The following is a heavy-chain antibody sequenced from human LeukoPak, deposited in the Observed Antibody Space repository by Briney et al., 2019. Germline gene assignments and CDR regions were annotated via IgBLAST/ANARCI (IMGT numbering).Heavy chain of an antibody. D-gene: IGHD3-22*01. V-gene: IGHV3-21*04. Sequence: GGSLRLSCAASGFTFSSYSMNWVRQAPGKGLEWVSSISSSSSYIYYADSVKGRFTISRDNAKNSLYLQMNSLRAEDTAVYYCAKGGYYYDSSGEEPYYFDYWGQGTLVTVSS. J-gene: IGHJ4*02. CDR1: GFTFSSYS. CDR2: ISSSSSYI. CDR3: AKGGYYYDSSGEEPYYFDY.